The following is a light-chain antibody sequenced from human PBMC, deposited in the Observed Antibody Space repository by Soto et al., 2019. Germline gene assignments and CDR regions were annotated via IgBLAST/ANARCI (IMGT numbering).Light chain of an antibody. J-gene: IGLJ1*01. CDR2: DVS. CDR1: SSDVGGYNY. V-gene: IGLV2-11*01. Sequence: QSVLTQPRSVSGSPGQSVTISCTGTSSDVGGYNYVSWYQQHPGKAPKLMIFDVSERPSGVPARFSGSKSGNTASLTISGLQAADEADYYCSSYTSSGTYVFGAGTKVTVL. CDR3: SSYTSSGTYV.